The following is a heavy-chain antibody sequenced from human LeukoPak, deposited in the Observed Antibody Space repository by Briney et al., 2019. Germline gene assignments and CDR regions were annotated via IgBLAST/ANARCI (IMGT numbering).Heavy chain of an antibody. D-gene: IGHD2-2*01. CDR2: IYSDGSP. CDR3: ARDPRYCSSTSCYFMDA. CDR1: GFTVSSNY. V-gene: IGHV3-53*01. J-gene: IGHJ6*03. Sequence: GGSLRLSCAASGFTVSSNYMSWVRQAPGKGLEWVSVIYSDGSPYYADSVKGRFTISRDNSKNTMYLQMNRLRAEDTAVYYCARDPRYCSSTSCYFMDAWGKGTTVTISS.